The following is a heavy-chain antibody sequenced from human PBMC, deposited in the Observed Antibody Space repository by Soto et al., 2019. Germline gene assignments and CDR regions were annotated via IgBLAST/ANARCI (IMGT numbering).Heavy chain of an antibody. CDR1: GFTFTHAW. CDR3: TTAVRTSTFDY. J-gene: IGHJ4*02. V-gene: IGHV3-15*01. Sequence: GGSLRLSCAASGFTFTHAWMSWVRQAPGKGLEWVGRIKTTADGGTTDYAAPVKGRFTISRDDSKKTLYLQMSSLKTEDTAVYYCTTAVRTSTFDYWGQGTLVTVSS. CDR2: IKTTADGGTT. D-gene: IGHD2-2*01.